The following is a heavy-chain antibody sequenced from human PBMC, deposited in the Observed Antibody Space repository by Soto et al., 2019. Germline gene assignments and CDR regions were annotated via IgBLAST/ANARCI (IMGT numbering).Heavy chain of an antibody. J-gene: IGHJ3*02. CDR2: MYYSGST. V-gene: IGHV4-61*01. Sequence: QVQLQESGPGLVKPSETLSLTCTVSGGSVTSGTYYWSWIRQPPGKGLEYIGYMYYSGSTNYNPSLKSRVTISLDTSKNQFYLKLSSVTAADTAVYYCASANTGAFAIWGQGTVVTVSS. CDR1: GGSVTSGTYY. CDR3: ASANTGAFAI.